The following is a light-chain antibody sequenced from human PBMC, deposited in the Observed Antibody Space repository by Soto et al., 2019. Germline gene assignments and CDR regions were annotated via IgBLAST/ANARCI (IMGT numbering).Light chain of an antibody. CDR3: QQSYSTPYT. V-gene: IGKV1-39*01. CDR1: QSISSN. Sequence: DIQMTQSPSSLSASVGDRVTITCRASQSISSNLNWYQQKPGEAPKLLIYVASSVQSGVPSRFSGSESGTDYTLTIGSLQPYDFATYYCQQSYSTPYTFGQGTKLEIK. CDR2: VAS. J-gene: IGKJ2*01.